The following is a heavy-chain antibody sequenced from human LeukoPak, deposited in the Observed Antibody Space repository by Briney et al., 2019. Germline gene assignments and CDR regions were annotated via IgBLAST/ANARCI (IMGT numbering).Heavy chain of an antibody. CDR2: IYYSGST. CDR3: ARALPTYSSGWPLFDY. CDR1: GGSISSYY. Sequence: SETLSLTCTVSGGSISSYYWSWIRQPPGKGLEWIGYIYYSGSTNYNPSLKSRVTISVDTSKNQFSLKLSSVTAADTAVYYCARALPTYSSGWPLFDYWGQGTLVTVSS. D-gene: IGHD6-19*01. J-gene: IGHJ4*02. V-gene: IGHV4-59*08.